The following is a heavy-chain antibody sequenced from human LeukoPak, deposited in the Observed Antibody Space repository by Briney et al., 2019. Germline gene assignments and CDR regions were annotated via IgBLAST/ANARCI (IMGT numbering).Heavy chain of an antibody. V-gene: IGHV1-2*02. J-gene: IGHJ4*02. CDR3: ATMDGGESY. Sequence: ASVKVSCKASGYTFTAYYIHWVRQAPGQGLEWVGRINPNSGGTNYAQNFQDRVTMTRDTSIRTAYMELSRLRFDDTAVYYCATMDGGESYRGQGTLVTVSS. CDR2: INPNSGGT. CDR1: GYTFTAYY. D-gene: IGHD3-16*01.